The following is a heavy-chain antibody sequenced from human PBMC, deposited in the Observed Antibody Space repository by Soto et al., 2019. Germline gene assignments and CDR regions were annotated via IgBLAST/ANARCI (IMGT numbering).Heavy chain of an antibody. Sequence: ASVKVSCKASGYTFTGYYMHWVRQAPGQGLEWMGWINPNSGGTNYAQKFQGWVTMTRDTSISTAYMELSRLRSDDTAVYYCARGGYSSSSNAYYYYYYGMDVLGQGNTVTVSS. CDR3: ARGGYSSSSNAYYYYYYGMDV. D-gene: IGHD6-6*01. V-gene: IGHV1-2*04. CDR1: GYTFTGYY. J-gene: IGHJ6*02. CDR2: INPNSGGT.